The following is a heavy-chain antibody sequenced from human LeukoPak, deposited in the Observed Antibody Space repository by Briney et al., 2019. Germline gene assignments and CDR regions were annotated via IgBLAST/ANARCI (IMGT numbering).Heavy chain of an antibody. CDR3: ARVSGWATAGGY. J-gene: IGHJ4*02. CDR1: GFTFSSYG. Sequence: GGSLRLSCAASGFTFSSYGMHWVRQAPGKGLEWVSYISSSGSTIYYADSVKGRFTISRDNAKNSLYLQMNSLRAEDTAVYYCARVSGWATAGGYWGQGTLVTVSS. CDR2: ISSSGSTI. D-gene: IGHD5-12*01. V-gene: IGHV3-48*04.